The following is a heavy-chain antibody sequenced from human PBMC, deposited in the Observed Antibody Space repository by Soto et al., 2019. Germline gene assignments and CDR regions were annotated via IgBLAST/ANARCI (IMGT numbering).Heavy chain of an antibody. D-gene: IGHD3-16*01. V-gene: IGHV4-30-4*01. CDR1: GGSISFDHYH. J-gene: IGHJ5*02. CDR2: VHYSGSV. CDR3: ARDPYVEWFDP. Sequence: SETLSLTCTVSGGSISFDHYHWTWIRQPPGKGLEWIGYVHYSGSVLYNPSLQSRVSISVDKSKNQFSLKLSSVTAADTAVYYCARDPYVEWFDPWGQGTLVTVSS.